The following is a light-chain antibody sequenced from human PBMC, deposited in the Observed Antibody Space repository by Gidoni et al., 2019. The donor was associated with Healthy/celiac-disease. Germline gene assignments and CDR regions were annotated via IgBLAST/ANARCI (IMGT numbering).Light chain of an antibody. Sequence: IVLTQSPGTPSLSPGERATLSCRARQNVSSSYLAWYQQKPGQAPKLLIYGASSRATGIPDRFSGSGSGTDFTLTISRLEPEDFAVYYCQQYGSSPHTFGQGTKLEIK. CDR3: QQYGSSPHT. J-gene: IGKJ2*01. CDR1: QNVSSSY. V-gene: IGKV3-20*01. CDR2: GAS.